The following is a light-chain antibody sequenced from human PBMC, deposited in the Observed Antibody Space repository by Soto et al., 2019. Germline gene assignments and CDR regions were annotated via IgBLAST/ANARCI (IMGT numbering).Light chain of an antibody. CDR2: DVT. V-gene: IGLV2-14*01. J-gene: IGLJ1*01. CDR3: SSYTNRDTLYV. Sequence: QSALTQPASVSGSPGQSITISCTGTNSDVGGYNYVSWYQQHPGQAPRLMIYDVTNRPSGVSNRFSGSKSGNTASLTISGLQAEDEADYYCSSYTNRDTLYVFGTGTQLTVL. CDR1: NSDVGGYNY.